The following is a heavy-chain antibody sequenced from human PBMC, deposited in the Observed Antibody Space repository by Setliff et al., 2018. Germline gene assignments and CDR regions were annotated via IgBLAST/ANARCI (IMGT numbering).Heavy chain of an antibody. D-gene: IGHD3-3*01. CDR1: GYAFTGYY. J-gene: IGHJ5*02. V-gene: IGHV1-18*04. Sequence: ASVKVSCKASGYAFTGYYIHWVRQAPGQGLEWMGWISAYNGNTNYAQKLQGRVTMTTDTSTSTAYMELRSLRSDDTAVYYCARDPAPRLRFLERFDPWGQGTLVTVSS. CDR2: ISAYNGNT. CDR3: ARDPAPRLRFLERFDP.